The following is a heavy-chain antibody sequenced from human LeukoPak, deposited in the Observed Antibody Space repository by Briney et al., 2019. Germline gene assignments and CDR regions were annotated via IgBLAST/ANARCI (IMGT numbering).Heavy chain of an antibody. CDR3: ATVLRYFGWPAVDY. J-gene: IGHJ4*02. CDR2: IKQDGSEK. CDR1: GFTFSSYW. D-gene: IGHD3-9*01. Sequence: PGGSLRLSCAASGFTFSSYWMSWVRQAPGKGLEWVANIKQDGSEKYYVDSVKGRFTISRDNAKNSLYLQMNSLRAEDTAVYYCATVLRYFGWPAVDYWGQETLVTVSS. V-gene: IGHV3-7*01.